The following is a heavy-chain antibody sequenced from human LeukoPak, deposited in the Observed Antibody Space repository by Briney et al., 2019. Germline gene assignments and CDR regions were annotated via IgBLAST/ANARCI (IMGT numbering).Heavy chain of an antibody. CDR1: GGSFSGYY. J-gene: IGHJ4*02. V-gene: IGHV4-34*01. CDR3: ARGGYCSSTSCYYERQRETRFDY. D-gene: IGHD2-2*01. Sequence: SETLSLTCAVYGGSFSGYYWSWIRQPPGKELEWIGEINHSGSTNYNPSLKSRVTISVDTSKNQFSLKLSSVTAADTAVYYCARGGYCSSTSCYYERQRETRFDYWGQGTLVTVSS. CDR2: INHSGST.